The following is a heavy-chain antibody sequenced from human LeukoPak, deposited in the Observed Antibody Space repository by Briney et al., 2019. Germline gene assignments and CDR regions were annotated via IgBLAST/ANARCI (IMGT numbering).Heavy chain of an antibody. CDR2: IYYSGST. J-gene: IGHJ3*02. V-gene: IGHV4-39*07. CDR1: GGSISSSSYY. D-gene: IGHD3-16*01. Sequence: SETLSLTCTVSGGSISSSSYYWGWIRQPPGKGLEWIGSIYYSGSTYYNPSLKSRVTISVDTSKNQFSLKLSSVTAADTAVYYCADGTLGGDAFDIWGQGAMVTVSS. CDR3: ADGTLGGDAFDI.